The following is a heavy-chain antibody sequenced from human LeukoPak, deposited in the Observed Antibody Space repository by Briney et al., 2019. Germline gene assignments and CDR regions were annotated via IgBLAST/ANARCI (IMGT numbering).Heavy chain of an antibody. CDR3: AREVGASIVGATYPSGIDY. CDR1: GYTFTGYY. V-gene: IGHV1-2*02. J-gene: IGHJ4*02. CDR2: INPNSGGT. D-gene: IGHD1-26*01. Sequence: ASVKVSCKASGYTFTGYYMHWVRQAPGQGLEWMGWINPNSGGTNYAQKFQGRVTMTRDTSISTAYMELSSLRSEDTAVYYCAREVGASIVGATYPSGIDYWGQGTLVTVSS.